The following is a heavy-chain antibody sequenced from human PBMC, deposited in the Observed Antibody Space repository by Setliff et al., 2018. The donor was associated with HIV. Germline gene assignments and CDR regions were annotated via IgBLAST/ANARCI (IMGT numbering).Heavy chain of an antibody. CDR3: ARARLQGIVTAVGPRDNCLDP. J-gene: IGHJ5*02. V-gene: IGHV1-69*10. CDR1: GGTFSSYA. Sequence: ASVKVSCKASGGTFSSYAISWVRQAPGQGLEWMGGIIPILGIANYAQKFQGRVTITADKSTSTAYMELSSLRSDDTAVYFCARARLQGIVTAVGPRDNCLDPWGQGTRVTVSS. D-gene: IGHD3-9*01. CDR2: IIPILGIA.